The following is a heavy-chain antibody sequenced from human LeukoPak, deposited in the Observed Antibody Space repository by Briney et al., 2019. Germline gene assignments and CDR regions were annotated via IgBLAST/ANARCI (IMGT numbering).Heavy chain of an antibody. J-gene: IGHJ6*03. CDR1: GGTFSSYA. CDR2: IIPIFGTA. Sequence: ASVKVSCKASGGTFSSYAIRWVRQAPGQGLEWMGGIIPIFGTANYAQKFQGRVTITADKSTSTAYMELSSLRSEDTAVYYCARGGYYYDSSGYYPFYCYYYMDVWGKGTTVTVSS. D-gene: IGHD3-22*01. V-gene: IGHV1-69*06. CDR3: ARGGYYYDSSGYYPFYCYYYMDV.